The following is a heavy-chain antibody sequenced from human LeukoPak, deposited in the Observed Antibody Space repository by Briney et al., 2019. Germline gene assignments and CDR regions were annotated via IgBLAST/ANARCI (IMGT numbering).Heavy chain of an antibody. CDR1: GLTFSSYW. V-gene: IGHV3-74*01. D-gene: IGHD2-2*01. Sequence: PGGSLRLSCAASGLTFSSYWMHWVRQAPGKGLVWVSRINSDGSSTSYADSVKGRFTISRDNAKNTLYLQMNSLRAEDTAVYYCASSTRSSTSCCFDYWGQGTLVTVSS. CDR2: INSDGSST. J-gene: IGHJ4*02. CDR3: ASSTRSSTSCCFDY.